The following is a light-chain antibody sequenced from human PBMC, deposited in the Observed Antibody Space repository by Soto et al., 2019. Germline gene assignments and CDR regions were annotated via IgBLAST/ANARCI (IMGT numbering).Light chain of an antibody. CDR2: WAS. Sequence: DSVMTQSRESLAVSLGERATINCKSSQSVLSSSNNKNYLAWYQQKPGQPPQVLIYWASTRESGVPDRFSGSRSGTDFTLTISTLQAEDVAVYYSQQYYSTPRVTFGHGTKVDVK. J-gene: IGKJ3*01. CDR1: QSVLSSSNNKNY. CDR3: QQYYSTPRVT. V-gene: IGKV4-1*01.